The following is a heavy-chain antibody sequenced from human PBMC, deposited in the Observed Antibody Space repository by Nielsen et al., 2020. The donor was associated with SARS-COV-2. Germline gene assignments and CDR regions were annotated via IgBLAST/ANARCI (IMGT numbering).Heavy chain of an antibody. D-gene: IGHD4-17*01. Sequence: GESLKISCAASGFTFSSYAMSWVRQAPGKGLEWLSRFNSEGTNTDYADSVKGRFTFSRDNSKNTLYLQMNSLRAEDTAVYYCARGTMTIDLYYWFYGLDVWGPGTTVTVSS. J-gene: IGHJ6*02. V-gene: IGHV3-74*01. CDR3: ARGTMTIDLYYWFYGLDV. CDR1: GFTFSSYA. CDR2: FNSEGTNT.